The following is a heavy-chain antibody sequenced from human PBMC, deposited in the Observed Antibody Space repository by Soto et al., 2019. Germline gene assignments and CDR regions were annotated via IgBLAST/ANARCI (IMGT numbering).Heavy chain of an antibody. CDR3: ARGIAAAIHAQEKYYFDY. CDR1: GASIADYY. Sequence: SETLSLTCSVSGASIADYYWSWIRQSPGRELQWIGYVHSSGSTNYNPSLKSRVTISVDTSKNQFSLKLSSVTAADTAVYYCARGIAAAIHAQEKYYFDYWGQGTQVTVSS. J-gene: IGHJ4*02. V-gene: IGHV4-59*01. D-gene: IGHD6-13*01. CDR2: VHSSGST.